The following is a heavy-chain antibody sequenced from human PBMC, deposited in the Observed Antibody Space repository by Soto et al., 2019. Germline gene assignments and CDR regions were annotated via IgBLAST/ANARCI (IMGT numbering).Heavy chain of an antibody. J-gene: IGHJ3*02. CDR2: ISWSSGNI. CDR1: GFTFNDNA. Sequence: EVQLVESGGGSVQPGRSLRLSCAASGFTFNDNAMHWVRQAPGKGLEWVSGISWSSGNIGYADSVKGRFTISRDNAKNTLYLQMNSLRAEDTALYYCVKGRAGGAAVISACDIWGQGTMVTVSS. D-gene: IGHD6-13*01. V-gene: IGHV3-9*01. CDR3: VKGRAGGAAVISACDI.